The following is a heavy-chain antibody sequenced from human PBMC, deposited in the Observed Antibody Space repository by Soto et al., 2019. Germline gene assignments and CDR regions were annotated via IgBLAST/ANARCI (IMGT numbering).Heavy chain of an antibody. CDR1: GFTFSSYW. CDR3: ARDGAYYYDSSGSYGMDV. D-gene: IGHD3-22*01. J-gene: IGHJ6*02. CDR2: INSDGSST. Sequence: TGGSLRLSCAASGFTFSSYWMHWVRQAPGKGLVWVSRINSDGSSTSYADSVKGRFTISRDNAKNTLYLQMNSLRAEDTAVYYCARDGAYYYDSSGSYGMDVWGQGTTVTVSS. V-gene: IGHV3-74*01.